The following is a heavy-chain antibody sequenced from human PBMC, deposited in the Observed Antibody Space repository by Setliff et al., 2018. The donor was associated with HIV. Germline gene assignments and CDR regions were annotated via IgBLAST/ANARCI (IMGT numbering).Heavy chain of an antibody. V-gene: IGHV3-7*01. CDR1: GFRFSTYW. Sequence: GSLRLSCAASGFRFSTYWMTWVRQAPGKGLEWVANIKQDGSEKYYVDSVKGRFTLSRDNAKNSLYLQMNSLRAEDTAVYYCARVFWYGLPQIYYYMDVWGKGTTVTVSS. CDR3: ARVFWYGLPQIYYYMDV. CDR2: IKQDGSEK. D-gene: IGHD2-8*02. J-gene: IGHJ6*03.